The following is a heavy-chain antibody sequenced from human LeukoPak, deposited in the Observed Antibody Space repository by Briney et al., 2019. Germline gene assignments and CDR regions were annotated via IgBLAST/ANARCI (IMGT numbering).Heavy chain of an antibody. CDR3: AKVTQPSDTEWPYFDY. CDR1: GFTVSSNY. CDR2: IYSGGTT. J-gene: IGHJ4*02. D-gene: IGHD3-3*01. Sequence: PGGSLRLSCAVSGFTVSSNYMTWVRQAPGKGLEWVSIIYSGGTTYYADSVKGRFTVSRDNSKNTLYLQMNGLRAEDTAMYYCAKVTQPSDTEWPYFDYWGQGTLVTVPS. V-gene: IGHV3-53*01.